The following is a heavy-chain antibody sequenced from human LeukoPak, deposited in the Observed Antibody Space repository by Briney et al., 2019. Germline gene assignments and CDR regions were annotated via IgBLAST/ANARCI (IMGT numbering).Heavy chain of an antibody. J-gene: IGHJ4*02. CDR3: ARSGRGTYYYFDL. V-gene: IGHV1-18*01. D-gene: IGHD1-26*01. Sequence: ASVKVSCKASSYTFTRYGISWVRQAPGQGLEWMGWISGSNGNTDYAQKFQGRVSMTADTSTSTAYMELRSLRSDDTAVYYCARSGRGTYYYFDLWGQGTLVTVSS. CDR2: ISGSNGNT. CDR1: SYTFTRYG.